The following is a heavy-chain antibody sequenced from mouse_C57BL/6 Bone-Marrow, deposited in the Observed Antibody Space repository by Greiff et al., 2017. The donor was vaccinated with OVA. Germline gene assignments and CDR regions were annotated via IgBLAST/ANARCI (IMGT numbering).Heavy chain of an antibody. J-gene: IGHJ2*01. CDR1: GYTFTSYW. Sequence: VQLQQPGAELVMPGASVKLSCKASGYTFTSYWMHWVKQRPGQGLEWIGEIDPSDSYTNYNQKFKGKSTLTVDKSSSTAYMQLSSLTSEDSAVYYCARHGVTFDYWGQGTTLTVSS. V-gene: IGHV1-69*01. CDR2: IDPSDSYT. D-gene: IGHD2-2*01. CDR3: ARHGVTFDY.